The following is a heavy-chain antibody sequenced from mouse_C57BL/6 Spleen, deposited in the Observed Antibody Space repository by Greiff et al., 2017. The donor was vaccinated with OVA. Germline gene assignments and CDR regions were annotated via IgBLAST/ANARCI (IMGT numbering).Heavy chain of an antibody. V-gene: IGHV1-80*01. Sequence: VQLQQSGAELVKPGASVKISCKASGYAFSSYWMNWVTQRPGKGLEWIGQIYPGDGDTNYNGKFKGKATLTADKSSSTAYMQLSSLTSEDSAVYFCATYYDDEGGYFDYWGQGTTLTVSS. CDR2: IYPGDGDT. CDR1: GYAFSSYW. D-gene: IGHD2-4*01. CDR3: ATYYDDEGGYFDY. J-gene: IGHJ2*01.